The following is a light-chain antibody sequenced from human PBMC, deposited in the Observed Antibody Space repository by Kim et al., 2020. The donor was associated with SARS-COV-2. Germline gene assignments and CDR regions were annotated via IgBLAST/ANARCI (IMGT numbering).Light chain of an antibody. J-gene: IGKJ3*01. CDR1: QSVSSSY. V-gene: IGKV3-20*01. CDR2: GAS. Sequence: SPWERATLSCRASQSVSSSYLAWYQQKPGQAPRLLIYGASSRATGIPDRFSGSGSGTDFTLTISRLEPEDFAVYYCQQYGSSPRFTFGPGTKLEI. CDR3: QQYGSSPRFT.